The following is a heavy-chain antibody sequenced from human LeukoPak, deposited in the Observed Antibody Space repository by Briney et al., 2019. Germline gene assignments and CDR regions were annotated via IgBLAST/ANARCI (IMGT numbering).Heavy chain of an antibody. CDR3: ARDSPPSIAVAYGIDY. J-gene: IGHJ4*02. V-gene: IGHV3-30*03. CDR2: ISYDGSNK. Sequence: GGSLRLSCAASGFTFSSYGMHWVRQAPGKGLEWVAVISYDGSNKYYADSAKGRFTISRDNAKNSLYLQMNSLRAEDTAVYYCARDSPPSIAVAYGIDYWGQGTLVTVSS. CDR1: GFTFSSYG. D-gene: IGHD6-19*01.